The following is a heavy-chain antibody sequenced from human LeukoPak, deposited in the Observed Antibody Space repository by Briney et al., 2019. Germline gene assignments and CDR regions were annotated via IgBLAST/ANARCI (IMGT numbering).Heavy chain of an antibody. CDR1: GYTFTSYD. D-gene: IGHD3-22*01. CDR3: ARDPRGYYDSSGYYYPLWEFDY. CDR2: MNPNSGDT. Sequence: ASVKVSCKASGYTFTSYDINWVRQATGQGLEWMGWMNPNSGDTGYAQKFQGRVTMTRNTSINTAYMELSSLRSEDTAVYYRARDPRGYYDSSGYYYPLWEFDYWGQGTLVTVSS. J-gene: IGHJ4*02. V-gene: IGHV1-8*01.